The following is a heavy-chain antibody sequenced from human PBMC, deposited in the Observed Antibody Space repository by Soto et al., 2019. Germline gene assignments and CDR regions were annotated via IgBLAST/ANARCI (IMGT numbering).Heavy chain of an antibody. CDR1: GGSISSGDYY. CDR3: ARGLWDIVVVGLYYFDY. D-gene: IGHD2-15*01. CDR2: IYYSGST. V-gene: IGHV4-30-4*01. J-gene: IGHJ4*02. Sequence: QVQLQESGPGLVKPSQTLSLTCTVSGGSISSGDYYWSWIRQPPGKGLEWIGYIYYSGSTYYNPSLKSRVTISVDTSKNQFSLKLSSVTAADTAVYYCARGLWDIVVVGLYYFDYWGQGTLVTVSS.